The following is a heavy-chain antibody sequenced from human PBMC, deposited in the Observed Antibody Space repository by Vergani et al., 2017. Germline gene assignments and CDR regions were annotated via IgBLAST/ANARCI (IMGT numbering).Heavy chain of an antibody. Sequence: VQVVQSGAEVKKSGASVKVSCKTSGYTFSHYYMHWVRQAPGQGLEWMGIINPSGGHTTYAQKFQGRVTMTRDTSTSTVYMELSSLRSEDTAIYYCARGDYGILTGYRYWGQGTLVTVSA. CDR3: ARGDYGILTGYRY. V-gene: IGHV1-46*03. CDR2: INPSGGHT. CDR1: GYTFSHYY. D-gene: IGHD3-9*01. J-gene: IGHJ4*02.